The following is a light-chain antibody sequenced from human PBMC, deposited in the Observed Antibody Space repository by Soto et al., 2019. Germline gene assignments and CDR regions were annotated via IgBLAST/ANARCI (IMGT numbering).Light chain of an antibody. J-gene: IGKJ1*01. V-gene: IGKV3-20*01. CDR3: QQYGTSPRT. CDR1: RGISSN. Sequence: EIVLTQSPGTLSLSPGERATLSCRASRGISSNLAWYQQKPGQAPRLLIYGASNRATGIPDKFSGSGSGTDFTLTISRLEPEDFAVYYCQQYGTSPRTFGQGTKVDIK. CDR2: GAS.